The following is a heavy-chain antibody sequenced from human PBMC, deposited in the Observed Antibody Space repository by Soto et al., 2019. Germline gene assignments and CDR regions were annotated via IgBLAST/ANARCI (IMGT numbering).Heavy chain of an antibody. CDR1: GFTFSSYG. D-gene: IGHD6-19*01. J-gene: IGHJ4*02. CDR3: AKDLRQWLVHDYYFDY. CDR2: TSYDGSNK. V-gene: IGHV3-30*18. Sequence: GSLRLSCAASGFTFSSYGMHWVRQAPGKGLEWVAVTSYDGSNKYYADSVKGRFTISRDNSKNTLYLQMNSLRAEDTAVYYCAKDLRQWLVHDYYFDYWGQGTLVTVSS.